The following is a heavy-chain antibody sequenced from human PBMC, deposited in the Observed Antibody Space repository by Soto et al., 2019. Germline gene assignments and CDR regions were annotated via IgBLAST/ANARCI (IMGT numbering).Heavy chain of an antibody. CDR2: LRRGGGTT. CDR1: GFTFSSHG. J-gene: IGHJ3*01. CDR3: DQDGQYRAGGFDV. D-gene: IGHD6-6*01. Sequence: EAQLLESGGDWAQHGGSLRLSCAASGFTFSSHGMSWVRQAPGKGLEWIAGLRRGGGTTYYADSVKCRFTIYRDNSKNTLDLIMNSLQVEDTALYSCDQDGQYRAGGFDVWGQGTMVTVSS. V-gene: IGHV3-23*01.